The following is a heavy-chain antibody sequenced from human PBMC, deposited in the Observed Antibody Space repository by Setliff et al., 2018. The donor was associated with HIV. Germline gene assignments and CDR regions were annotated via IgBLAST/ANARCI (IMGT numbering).Heavy chain of an antibody. CDR1: GGSISDYY. J-gene: IGHJ4*02. Sequence: SETLSLTCSVSGGSISDYYWSWIRQPPGKGLEWIGYIFYSGTTNYNPSLKSRLTMSVDTSKNQFSLKLNSVTAADTAVYFCARASRWGSIPFDYWGQGTLVTVSS. CDR3: ARASRWGSIPFDY. CDR2: IFYSGTT. V-gene: IGHV4-59*01. D-gene: IGHD2-21*01.